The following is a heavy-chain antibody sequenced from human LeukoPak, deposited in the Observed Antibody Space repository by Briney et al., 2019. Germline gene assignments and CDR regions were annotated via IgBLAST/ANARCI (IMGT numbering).Heavy chain of an antibody. V-gene: IGHV3-30*02. CDR2: IQTGGDPK. D-gene: IGHD2-8*02. Sequence: GGSLRLSCAASGFSFSSNGIHWVRQAPGKGLEWVSFIQTGGDPKYYADSVRGRSTISRDNSKKTCSLQMDSLRVEDTATYYCAREASTEIIGGMDVRGQGTTVTVTS. J-gene: IGHJ6*02. CDR3: AREASTEIIGGMDV. CDR1: GFSFSSNG.